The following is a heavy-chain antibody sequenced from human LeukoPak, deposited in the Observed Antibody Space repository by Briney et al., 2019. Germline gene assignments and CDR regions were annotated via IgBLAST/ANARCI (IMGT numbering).Heavy chain of an antibody. CDR1: GFTVSSNY. V-gene: IGHV3-66*01. Sequence: PGGSLRLSCAASGFTVSSNYMSWVGQAPGKGLEWVSVIYSGGSTYYADSVKGRFTISRDNSKNTLYLQMNSLRAEDTAVYYCARRIDGYYYGVDVWGQGTTVTVSS. CDR2: IYSGGST. CDR3: ARRIDGYYYGVDV. D-gene: IGHD2-15*01. J-gene: IGHJ6*02.